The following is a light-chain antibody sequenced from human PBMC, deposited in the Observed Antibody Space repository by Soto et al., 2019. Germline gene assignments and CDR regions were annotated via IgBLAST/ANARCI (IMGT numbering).Light chain of an antibody. V-gene: IGKV3-20*01. J-gene: IGKJ5*01. CDR2: GAS. Sequence: EIVLTQSPGTLSLSPGERATLXXRASQSVSSRLAWYQQKPGQAPRLLXSGASSRATGIPDRFSGSGSGTDFTLTISRLEPEDFALYYCQHYVERSPITFGQGTRLEIK. CDR1: QSVSSR. CDR3: QHYVERSPIT.